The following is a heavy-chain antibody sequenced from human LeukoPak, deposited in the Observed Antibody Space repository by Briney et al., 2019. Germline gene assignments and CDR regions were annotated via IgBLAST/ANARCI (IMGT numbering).Heavy chain of an antibody. V-gene: IGHV3-13*04. Sequence: VGSLRLSCAASGFTFSSYDMHWVRQATGKGLEWVSAIGTVGDTYYPDSVKGRFTVSRENAKNPFYLQMNSLTAGDTAVYYCARAPSGWLYRIDYWGQGTLVTVSS. CDR2: IGTVGDT. CDR1: GFTFSSYD. CDR3: ARAPSGWLYRIDY. D-gene: IGHD2-2*02. J-gene: IGHJ4*02.